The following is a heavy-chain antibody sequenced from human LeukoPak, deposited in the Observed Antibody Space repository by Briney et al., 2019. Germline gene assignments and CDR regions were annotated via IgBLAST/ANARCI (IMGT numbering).Heavy chain of an antibody. CDR2: ISGSGGST. J-gene: IGHJ6*02. D-gene: IGHD5-18*01. Sequence: GGSLRPSCAASGFTFSSYAMSWVRQAPGKGLEWVSAISGSGGSTYYADSVKGRFTISRDNSKNTLYLQMNSLRAEDTAVYYCATTAMVYYYGMDVWGQGTTVTVSS. CDR3: ATTAMVYYYGMDV. CDR1: GFTFSSYA. V-gene: IGHV3-23*01.